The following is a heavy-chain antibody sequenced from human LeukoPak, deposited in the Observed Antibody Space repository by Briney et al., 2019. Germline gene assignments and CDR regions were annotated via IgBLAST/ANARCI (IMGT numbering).Heavy chain of an antibody. J-gene: IGHJ4*02. CDR1: GYTFTSYY. CDR2: INPSGGST. Sequence: ASVKVSCKASGYTFTSYYMHWVRQAPGQGLEWMGIINPSGGSTSYAQKFQGRVTMTSDTSTSTVYMELSSLRSEDTAVYYCARGLRLGELSLDFDYWGQGTLVTVSS. D-gene: IGHD3-16*02. V-gene: IGHV1-46*01. CDR3: ARGLRLGELSLDFDY.